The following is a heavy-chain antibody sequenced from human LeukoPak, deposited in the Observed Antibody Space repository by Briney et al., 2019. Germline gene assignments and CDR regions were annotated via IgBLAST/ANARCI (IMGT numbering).Heavy chain of an antibody. CDR3: ARDGPYYAFWRGYNP. V-gene: IGHV1-18*01. CDR2: ISAYNGNT. D-gene: IGHD3-3*01. CDR1: GYTFTSYG. J-gene: IGHJ5*02. Sequence: ASVKVSCKASGYTFTSYGISWVRQAPGQGLEWLGWISAYNGNTNYAQKLQDRVTMITDTSTNTAYMELRGLRSDDTAVYYCARDGPYYAFWRGYNPWGQGTLVTVSS.